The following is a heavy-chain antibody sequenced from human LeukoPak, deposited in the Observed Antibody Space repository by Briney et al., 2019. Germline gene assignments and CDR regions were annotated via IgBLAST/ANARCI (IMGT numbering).Heavy chain of an antibody. D-gene: IGHD3-9*01. V-gene: IGHV4-59*08. CDR3: VRQTWLRDF. CDR2: VHYTGST. Sequence: SETLSLTCIVSGDSITPWYWSWVRQPPGQGLEWIGRVHYTGSTNYNPNPSLKGRVTISVDTSKNQFSLTLRSVTAADTAMYFCVRQTWLRDFWGPGILVTVSS. J-gene: IGHJ4*02. CDR1: GDSITPWY.